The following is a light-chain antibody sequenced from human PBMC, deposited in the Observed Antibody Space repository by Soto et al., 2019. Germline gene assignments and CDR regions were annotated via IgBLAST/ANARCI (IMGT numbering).Light chain of an antibody. CDR3: QQANSFPWT. Sequence: DIQMTQSPSSVSASVGDRVTITCRASQGISSWLAWSQQKPGKAPKLLINAASSLQSGVPSRFSGSGSGTDFTLTISSLQPEDFATYHCQQANSFPWTFGQGTKVEIQ. CDR1: QGISSW. CDR2: AAS. J-gene: IGKJ1*01. V-gene: IGKV1-12*01.